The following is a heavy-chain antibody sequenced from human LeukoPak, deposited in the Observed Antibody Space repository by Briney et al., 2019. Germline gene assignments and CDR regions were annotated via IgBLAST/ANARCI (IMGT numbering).Heavy chain of an antibody. CDR3: ASEPRGYSGYDIDY. J-gene: IGHJ4*02. Sequence: ASVKVSCKASGYTFTSYGISWVRQAPGQGLEWMGWISAYNGNTNYAQKLQGRVTMTTDTSTSTAYMELRSLRSDDTAVYYCASEPRGYSGYDIDYWGQGTLVTVSS. D-gene: IGHD5-12*01. V-gene: IGHV1-18*01. CDR2: ISAYNGNT. CDR1: GYTFTSYG.